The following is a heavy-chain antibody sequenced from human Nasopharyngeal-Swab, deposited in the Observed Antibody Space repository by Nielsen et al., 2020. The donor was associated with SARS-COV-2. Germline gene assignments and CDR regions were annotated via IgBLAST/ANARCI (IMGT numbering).Heavy chain of an antibody. V-gene: IGHV4-31*02. CDR2: IYYSGST. CDR3: ARGRYCSSTSCFDYYGMDV. D-gene: IGHD2-2*01. J-gene: IGHJ6*02. Sequence: WIRRPPGKGLEWIGYIYYSGSTYYNPSLKSRVTISVDTSKNQFPLKLSSVTAADTAVYYCARGRYCSSTSCFDYYGMDVWGQGTTVTVSS.